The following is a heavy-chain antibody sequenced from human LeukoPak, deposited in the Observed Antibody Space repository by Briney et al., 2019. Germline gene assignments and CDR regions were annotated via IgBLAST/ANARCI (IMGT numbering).Heavy chain of an antibody. V-gene: IGHV3-64D*06. D-gene: IGHD6-6*01. J-gene: IGHJ4*02. CDR3: VKDRSIAAPNNDFFDS. Sequence: GGSLRLSCSASGFTSNRFYLHWVRQAPGKGLEFVSHISSNGATTYYADPVKGRFTISRDNSKNTLYLQMSSLRADDTAVYYCVKDRSIAAPNNDFFDSWGQGALVTVSS. CDR2: ISSNGATT. CDR1: GFTSNRFY.